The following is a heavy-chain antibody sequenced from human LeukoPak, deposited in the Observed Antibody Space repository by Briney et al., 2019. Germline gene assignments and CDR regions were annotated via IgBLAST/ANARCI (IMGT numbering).Heavy chain of an antibody. D-gene: IGHD3-22*01. CDR1: GFTFDNYA. Sequence: GGSLRLSCTASGFTFDNYAMIWVRQASGKGLEWVSTISGSGGGTYYADSVKGRFTISRDNSKNTLFLQMNSLRAEDTAVYYCAKGATVVVVTTIQYWGQGTLVTVSS. CDR3: AKGATVVVVTTIQY. V-gene: IGHV3-23*01. CDR2: ISGSGGGT. J-gene: IGHJ1*01.